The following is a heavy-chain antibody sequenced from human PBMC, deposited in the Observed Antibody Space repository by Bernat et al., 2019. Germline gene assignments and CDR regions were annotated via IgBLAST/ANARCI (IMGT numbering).Heavy chain of an antibody. Sequence: EVQLVETGGGLIQPGGSLRLSCAASGFTVSSNYMSWVRQAPGKGLEWVSVIYSGGSTYYADSVKGRFTISRDNSKNTLYLQMNSLRAEDTAIYYCARGPINTLATGVPDYWGQGTLVTVSS. D-gene: IGHD5-12*01. CDR1: GFTVSSNY. CDR2: IYSGGST. J-gene: IGHJ4*02. CDR3: ARGPINTLATGVPDY. V-gene: IGHV3-53*02.